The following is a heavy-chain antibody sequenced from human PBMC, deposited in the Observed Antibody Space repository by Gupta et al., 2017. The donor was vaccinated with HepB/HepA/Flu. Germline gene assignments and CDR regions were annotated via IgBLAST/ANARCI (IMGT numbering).Heavy chain of an antibody. D-gene: IGHD2-8*02. CDR2: INTDGRET. CDR3: ERHVTPFERKSAVVFYFDGFDV. J-gene: IGHJ3*01. CDR1: GFIITNHW. Sequence: QLLESGGGLVQPGGSLTLSCSASGFIITNHWMSWVRQAPGKGLEWVANINTDGRETNYVDYVKGRCASARDCAGNTLCLQMTRLQAEDTELYYCERHVTPFERKSAVVFYFDGFDVCVRGTMVQVS. V-gene: IGHV3-7*01.